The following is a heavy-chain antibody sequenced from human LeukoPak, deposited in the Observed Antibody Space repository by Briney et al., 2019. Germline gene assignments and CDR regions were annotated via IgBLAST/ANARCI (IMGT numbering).Heavy chain of an antibody. Sequence: ASVKVSCKASGYTFTGYYMHWVRQAPGQGLEWMGWINPNSGGTNYAQKFQGRATMTRDTSISTAYMELSRLRSDDTAVYYCARGSRITIFGVVIMRGGYFDYWGQGTLVTVSS. D-gene: IGHD3-3*01. CDR3: ARGSRITIFGVVIMRGGYFDY. V-gene: IGHV1-2*02. CDR2: INPNSGGT. J-gene: IGHJ4*02. CDR1: GYTFTGYY.